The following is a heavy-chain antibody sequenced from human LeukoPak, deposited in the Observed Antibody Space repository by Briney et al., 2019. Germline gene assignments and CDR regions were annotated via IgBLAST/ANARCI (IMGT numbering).Heavy chain of an antibody. CDR3: ARLMKNDNSGDADTFDM. Sequence: NPSETLSLTSTVSGGFMRSYYWSSSRQTPAKGLEWIGYIDYSGSTRYNPSLQSRVTISVDTSKNQFSLKLTSVTARDTAVYYCARLMKNDNSGDADTFDMWGQGTVVTVFS. V-gene: IGHV4-59*08. J-gene: IGHJ3*02. CDR2: IDYSGST. CDR1: GGFMRSYY. D-gene: IGHD3-22*01.